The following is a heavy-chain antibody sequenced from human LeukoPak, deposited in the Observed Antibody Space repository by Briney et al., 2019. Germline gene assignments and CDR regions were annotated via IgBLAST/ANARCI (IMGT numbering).Heavy chain of an antibody. V-gene: IGHV3-21*01. J-gene: IGHJ4*02. CDR1: GFTFSSYS. CDR3: ARDGGGMTTVTTSYFDY. CDR2: ISSSSSYI. Sequence: GSLRLSCAASGFTFSSYSMNWVRQAPGKGLEWVSSISSSSSYIYYADSVKGRFTISRDNAKNSLYLQMNSLRAEDTAVYYCARDGGGMTTVTTSYFDYWGQGTLVTVSS. D-gene: IGHD4-17*01.